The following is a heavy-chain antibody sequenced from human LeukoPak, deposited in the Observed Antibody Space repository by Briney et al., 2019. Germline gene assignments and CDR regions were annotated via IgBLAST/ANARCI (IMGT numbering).Heavy chain of an antibody. D-gene: IGHD5-12*01. CDR1: GFTFSDYY. V-gene: IGHV3-11*06. Sequence: GGSLRLSCAASGFTFSDYYMGWIRQAPGKGLEWVSYISSSSSYTNYADSVKGRFTISRDNAKNSLYLQMNSLRAEDTAVYYCARGRSGSHAFDIWGQGTMVTVSS. CDR3: ARGRSGSHAFDI. J-gene: IGHJ3*02. CDR2: ISSSSSYT.